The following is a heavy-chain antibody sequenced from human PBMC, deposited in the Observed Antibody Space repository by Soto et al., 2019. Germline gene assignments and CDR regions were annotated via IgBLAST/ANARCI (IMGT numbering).Heavy chain of an antibody. V-gene: IGHV3-30*18. J-gene: IGHJ4*02. Sequence: VGSLRLSCAASGFTFITYGMHWVRQAPGKGLEWVALISNDGSDDHYADSVKGRFTISRDNSKNTLYLQMNSLRAEDTAVYYCAKGYGHTAPFAYWGQGTLVTVS. CDR1: GFTFITYG. CDR3: AKGYGHTAPFAY. D-gene: IGHD3-10*01. CDR2: ISNDGSDD.